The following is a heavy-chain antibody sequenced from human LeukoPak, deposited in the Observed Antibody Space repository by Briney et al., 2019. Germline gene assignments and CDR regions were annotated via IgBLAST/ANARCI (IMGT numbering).Heavy chain of an antibody. CDR3: ARFKSGGVYYFDS. CDR1: GARLTNPTYY. V-gene: IGHV4-61*01. J-gene: IGHJ4*02. D-gene: IGHD2-15*01. CDR2: IFASGSS. Sequence: SETLSLTCSVSGARLTNPTYYQWSWFRQPPGKALEFIGKIFASGSSTLTPSLKSRVTMSLDTSKNEFSLRLTSVTAEDSAVYLCARFKSGGVYYFDSWGQGALVTVSS.